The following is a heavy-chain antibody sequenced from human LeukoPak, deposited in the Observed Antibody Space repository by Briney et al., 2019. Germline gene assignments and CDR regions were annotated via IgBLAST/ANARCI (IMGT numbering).Heavy chain of an antibody. V-gene: IGHV4-59*01. Sequence: PSGTLSLTCTVSGGSISSYYWSWIRQPPGKGLEWIGYIYYSGSTNYNPSLKSRVTISVDTSKNQFSLKLSSVTDADTAVYYCARGAYPSGYYMDVWGKGTTVTVSS. CDR3: ARGAYPSGYYMDV. J-gene: IGHJ6*03. CDR2: IYYSGST. CDR1: GGSISSYY.